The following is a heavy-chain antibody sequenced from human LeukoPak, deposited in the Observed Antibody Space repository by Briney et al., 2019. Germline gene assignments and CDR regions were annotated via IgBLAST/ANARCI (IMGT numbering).Heavy chain of an antibody. D-gene: IGHD3-10*01. CDR3: ARVRGDYGSGSFGC. V-gene: IGHV4-38-2*02. Sequence: SETLSLTCTVSGYSISSGYYWGWIRQPPGKGLEWIGSIYHSGSTYYNPSLKSRVTISVDTSKNQFSLKLSSVTAADTAVYYRARVRGDYGSGSFGCWGQGTLVTVSS. J-gene: IGHJ4*02. CDR1: GYSISSGYY. CDR2: IYHSGST.